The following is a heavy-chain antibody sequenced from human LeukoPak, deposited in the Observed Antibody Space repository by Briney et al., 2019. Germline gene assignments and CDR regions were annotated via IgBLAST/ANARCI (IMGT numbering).Heavy chain of an antibody. CDR3: ARGTTVVNFDY. CDR1: GGSISSSSYY. Sequence: SETLSLTCTVSGGSISSSSYYWGWIRQPPGKGLEWIGYIYYSGSTNYNPSLKSRVTISVDTSKNQFSLKLSSVTAADTAVYYCARGTTVVNFDYWGQGTLVTVSS. CDR2: IYYSGST. D-gene: IGHD4-23*01. V-gene: IGHV4-61*05. J-gene: IGHJ4*02.